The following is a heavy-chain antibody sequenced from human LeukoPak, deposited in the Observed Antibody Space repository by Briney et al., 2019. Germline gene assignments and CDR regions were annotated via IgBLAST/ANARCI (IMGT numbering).Heavy chain of an antibody. J-gene: IGHJ4*02. CDR1: GYTFISYD. Sequence: VASVKVSCKASGYTFISYDVNWVRQATGQGLEWMGWMNPNSGNTGYAQKFQGRVTITRNTSIGTAYMELSGLTSEDTAVYYCASYSAYAQWGQGTLVTVSS. CDR2: MNPNSGNT. CDR3: ASYSAYAQ. D-gene: IGHD5-12*01. V-gene: IGHV1-8*03.